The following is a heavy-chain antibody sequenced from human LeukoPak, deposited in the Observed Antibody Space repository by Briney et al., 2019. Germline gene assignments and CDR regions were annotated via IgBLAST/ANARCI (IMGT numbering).Heavy chain of an antibody. CDR3: ARVSEPGAFDY. V-gene: IGHV4-4*07. D-gene: IGHD1-14*01. Sequence: PSETLSLTCTVSGDSISSYYWSWIRQPPGKGLEWIGRIYTSGSTNYNPSLKSRVTMSVDTSKNQFSLKLSSVTAADTAVYYCARVSEPGAFDYWGQGTLVTVSS. CDR2: IYTSGST. CDR1: GDSISSYY. J-gene: IGHJ4*02.